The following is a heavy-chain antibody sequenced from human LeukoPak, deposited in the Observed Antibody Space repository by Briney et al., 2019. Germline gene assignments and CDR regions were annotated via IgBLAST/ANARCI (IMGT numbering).Heavy chain of an antibody. CDR3: ARDRGDCSSTSCYRGPHNWFDP. J-gene: IGHJ5*02. CDR2: IWYDGSNK. V-gene: IGHV3-33*01. CDR1: GFTFSSYG. Sequence: GRSLRLSCAASGFTFSSYGMHWVRQAPGKGLEWVAVIWYDGSNKYYADSVKGRFTISRDNSKNTLYLQMNSLRAEDTAVYYCARDRGDCSSTSCYRGPHNWFDPWGQGTLVTVSS. D-gene: IGHD2-2*01.